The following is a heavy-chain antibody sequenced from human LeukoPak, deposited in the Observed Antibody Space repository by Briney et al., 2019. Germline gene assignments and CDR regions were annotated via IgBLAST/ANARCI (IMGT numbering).Heavy chain of an antibody. V-gene: IGHV3-23*01. J-gene: IGHJ4*02. CDR2: ISGSGDNT. CDR1: GFTVNSYA. Sequence: GGFLRLSCAASGFTVNSYAMSWVRQGPGKGLEWVSTISGSGDNTYYADSVRDRFTISRDISKNTLYLQMDSLRAEDTAVYYCTKDHSEYVWGSYRRDDYWGQGTLVTVSS. D-gene: IGHD3-16*02. CDR3: TKDHSEYVWGSYRRDDY.